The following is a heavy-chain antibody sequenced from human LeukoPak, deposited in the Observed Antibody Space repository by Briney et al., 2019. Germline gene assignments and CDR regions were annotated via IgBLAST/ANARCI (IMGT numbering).Heavy chain of an antibody. J-gene: IGHJ6*04. CDR3: ARDPHGSGRLDV. CDR1: GFTFSSYE. CDR2: ISSSGSTI. D-gene: IGHD3-10*01. V-gene: IGHV3-48*03. Sequence: GGSLRLSCAASGFTFSSYEMNWVRQAPGKGLEWVSYISSSGSTIYYADSVKGRFTISRDNAKNSLYLQMNSLRAEDTAVYYCARDPHGSGRLDVWGKGTTVTISS.